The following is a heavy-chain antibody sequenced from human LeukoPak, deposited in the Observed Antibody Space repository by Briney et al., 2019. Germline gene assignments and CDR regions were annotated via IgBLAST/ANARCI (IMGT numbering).Heavy chain of an antibody. CDR2: IKQDGSEK. D-gene: IGHD4-17*01. V-gene: IGHV3-7*01. CDR1: GFTFSSYW. Sequence: GGSLRLSCAASGFTFSSYWMSWVRQAPGKGLEWVANIKQDGSEKYYVDSVKGRFTISRDNAKNSLYLQMNSLRAEDTDVYYCARMDYGDYGGGNWFDPWGQGTLVTVSS. CDR3: ARMDYGDYGGGNWFDP. J-gene: IGHJ5*02.